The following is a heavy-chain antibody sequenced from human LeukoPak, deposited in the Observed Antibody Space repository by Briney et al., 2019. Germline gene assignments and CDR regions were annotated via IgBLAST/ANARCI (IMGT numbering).Heavy chain of an antibody. D-gene: IGHD3-22*01. CDR3: AKDNSSYGYYDSSGNMDV. CDR2: ISSSGSTI. J-gene: IGHJ6*03. CDR1: GFTFSSYE. Sequence: GGSLRLSCAASGFTFSSYEMNWVRQAPGKGLEGVSYISSSGSTIYYADSVKGRFTISRDNSKNTLYLQMNSLRAEDTAVYYCAKDNSSYGYYDSSGNMDVWGKGTTVTISS. V-gene: IGHV3-48*03.